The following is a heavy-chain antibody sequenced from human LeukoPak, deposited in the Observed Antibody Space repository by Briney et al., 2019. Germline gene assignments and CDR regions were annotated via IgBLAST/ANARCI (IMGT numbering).Heavy chain of an antibody. CDR2: ISYDGSNK. CDR1: GFTFSSYA. D-gene: IGHD1-26*01. CDR3: AREGELLGYFDY. Sequence: GGSLRLSCAASGFTFSSYAMHWVRQAPGKGLEWVAVISYDGSNKYYADSVKGRFTISRDNSKNTLYLQMNSLRAEDTAVYYCAREGELLGYFDYWGQGTLVTVSS. J-gene: IGHJ4*02. V-gene: IGHV3-30-3*01.